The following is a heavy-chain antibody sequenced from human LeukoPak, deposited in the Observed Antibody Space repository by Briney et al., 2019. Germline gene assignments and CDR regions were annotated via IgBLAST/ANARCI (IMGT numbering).Heavy chain of an antibody. Sequence: PGGSLRLSCAASGFTFSSCGMHWVRQAPGKGLEWVAFIRYDGSNKYYADSVKGRFTISRDNSKNTLYLQMNSLRAEDTAVYYCANGPYSGSYYFDYWGQGTLVTVSS. D-gene: IGHD1-26*01. V-gene: IGHV3-30*02. CDR3: ANGPYSGSYYFDY. J-gene: IGHJ4*02. CDR1: GFTFSSCG. CDR2: IRYDGSNK.